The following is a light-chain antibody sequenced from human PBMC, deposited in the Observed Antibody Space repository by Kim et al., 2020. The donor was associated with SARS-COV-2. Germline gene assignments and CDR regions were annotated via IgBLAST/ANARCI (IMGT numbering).Light chain of an antibody. CDR2: DVS. V-gene: IGLV2-14*03. Sequence: SVTISCAGTRSDVGGYNNVSWYQQHPGKAPALMLYDVSNRPSGVSNRFSVSKSGNTASLTISGLQAEDEADYYCSSYTSSSTLEVVFGGGTQLTVL. CDR1: RSDVGGYNN. J-gene: IGLJ3*02. CDR3: SSYTSSSTLEVV.